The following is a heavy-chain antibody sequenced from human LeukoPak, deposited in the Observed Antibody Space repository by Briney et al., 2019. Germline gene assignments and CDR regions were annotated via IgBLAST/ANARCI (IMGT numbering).Heavy chain of an antibody. CDR3: AREVAGTLDNWFDP. D-gene: IGHD6-19*01. J-gene: IGHJ5*02. V-gene: IGHV1-18*04. CDR1: GYTFTSYG. CDR2: ISAYNGNT. Sequence: ASVKVSCKASGYTFTSYGINWVRQAPGQGLEWMGWISAYNGNTNYAQKLRGRVTMTTDTSTSTAYMELRSLRSDDTAVYYCAREVAGTLDNWFDPWGQGTLVTVSS.